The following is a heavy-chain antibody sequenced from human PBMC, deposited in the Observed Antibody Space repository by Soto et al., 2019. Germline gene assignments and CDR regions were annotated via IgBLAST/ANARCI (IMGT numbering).Heavy chain of an antibody. CDR1: GFTFSSYS. Sequence: GGSLRLSCAASGFTFSSYSMNWVRQAPGKGLEWVSYISSSSSTIYYADSVKGRFTISRDNAKNSLYLQMNSLRAEDTAVYYCARDSEVSTYYDFWSDYYYMDVWGKGTTVTVSS. CDR3: ARDSEVSTYYDFWSDYYYMDV. V-gene: IGHV3-48*04. CDR2: ISSSSSTI. D-gene: IGHD3-3*01. J-gene: IGHJ6*03.